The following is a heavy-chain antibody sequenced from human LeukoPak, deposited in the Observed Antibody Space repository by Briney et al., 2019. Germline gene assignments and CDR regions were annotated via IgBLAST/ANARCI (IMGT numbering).Heavy chain of an antibody. Sequence: GESLKISCKGSGYSFTSYWIGWVRQMPGKGLEWMGIIYPGDSDTRYSPSFQGQVTISADKSISTAYLQWSSLKASDTAMYYCARSGDYCSSTSCYPDAFDIWGQGKMVTVSS. V-gene: IGHV5-51*01. CDR3: ARSGDYCSSTSCYPDAFDI. D-gene: IGHD2-2*01. CDR1: GYSFTSYW. J-gene: IGHJ3*02. CDR2: IYPGDSDT.